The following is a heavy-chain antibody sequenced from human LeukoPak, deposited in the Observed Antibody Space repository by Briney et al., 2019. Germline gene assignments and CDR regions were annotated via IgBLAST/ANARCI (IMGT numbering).Heavy chain of an antibody. D-gene: IGHD3-10*02. J-gene: IGHJ6*04. V-gene: IGHV3-23*01. CDR1: GFTFSSYA. CDR3: AELGITMIGGV. CDR2: ISGSGTNT. Sequence: PGGSLRLSCAASGFTFSSYAMNWVRQAPGKGLEWGSGISGSGTNTDYIDSVKGRFTVSRDNSKNTLYLQMSSLRAEDTAVYYCAELGITMIGGVWGKGTTVTISS.